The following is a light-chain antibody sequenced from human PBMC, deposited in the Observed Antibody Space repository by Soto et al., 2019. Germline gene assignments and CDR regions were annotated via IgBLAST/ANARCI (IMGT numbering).Light chain of an antibody. CDR1: SSDDGFYNY. V-gene: IGLV2-14*01. J-gene: IGLJ1*01. Sequence: QSVLTQPPSVSGSPGQSITISCTGTSSDDGFYNYVSWYQQHPGKAPTLIIYEVIYRPSGVSNRFSGSKSGNSAPLTISGLHVEDQAEYFCFSFTTTSTHVFGTGTKVTVL. CDR2: EVI. CDR3: FSFTTTSTHV.